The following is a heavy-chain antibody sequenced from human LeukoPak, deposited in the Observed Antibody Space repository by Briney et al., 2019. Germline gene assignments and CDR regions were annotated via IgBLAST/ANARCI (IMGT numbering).Heavy chain of an antibody. V-gene: IGHV1-18*01. D-gene: IGHD6-13*01. J-gene: IGHJ4*02. CDR3: ARGSGIATTGLTADS. CDR1: GYTFTSYG. Sequence: VASVKVSCKASGYTFTSYGVSWVRQAPGQGLEWMGWISAYNGNTNYAQNLQGRVTMTTDTSTSTAHMELRSLRSDDTAVYYCARGSGIATTGLTADSWGQGTLVTVSS. CDR2: ISAYNGNT.